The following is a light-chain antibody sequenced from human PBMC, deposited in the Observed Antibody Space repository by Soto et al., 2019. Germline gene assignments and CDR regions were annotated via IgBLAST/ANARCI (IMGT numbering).Light chain of an antibody. V-gene: IGKV1-5*03. CDR1: QTISSW. CDR2: KAS. Sequence: IQMTQSPSTLSGSVGDRVTITCRAIQTISSWLAWYQQKPGKAPKLLIYKASTLKSGVPSRFSGSGSGTDFTLTISRLEPEDFAVYYCQQFSSYPLTFGGGTKVDIK. J-gene: IGKJ4*01. CDR3: QQFSSYPLT.